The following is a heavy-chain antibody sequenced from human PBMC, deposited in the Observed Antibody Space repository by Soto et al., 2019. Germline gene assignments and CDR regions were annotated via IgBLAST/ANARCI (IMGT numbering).Heavy chain of an antibody. V-gene: IGHV3-21*01. CDR2: ISSSSSYI. Sequence: EVQLVESGGGLVKPGGSLRLSCAASGFTFSSYSMNWVRQAPGKGLEWVSSISSSSSYIYYADSVKGRFTISRDNAKNSLYLQMNSLRAEDTAVYYCARGGRAQWGSADYAFDIWGQGTMVTVSS. J-gene: IGHJ3*02. D-gene: IGHD3-16*01. CDR1: GFTFSSYS. CDR3: ARGGRAQWGSADYAFDI.